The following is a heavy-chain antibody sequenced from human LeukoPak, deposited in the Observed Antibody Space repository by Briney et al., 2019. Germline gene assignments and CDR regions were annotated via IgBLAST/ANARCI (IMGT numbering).Heavy chain of an antibody. Sequence: ASVKVSCKASGYTFTGYYMHWVRQAPGQGLEWMGRINPNRGGTNYAQKFQGRVTMTRDTSISTAYMELSRLRSDDTAVYYCARDPPTSYYYDSSGYYPDYWGQGTLVTVSS. CDR3: ARDPPTSYYYDSSGYYPDY. D-gene: IGHD3-22*01. J-gene: IGHJ4*02. V-gene: IGHV1-2*06. CDR2: INPNRGGT. CDR1: GYTFTGYY.